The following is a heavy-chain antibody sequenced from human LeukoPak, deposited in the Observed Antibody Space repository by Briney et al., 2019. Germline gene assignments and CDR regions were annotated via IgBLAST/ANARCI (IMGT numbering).Heavy chain of an antibody. Sequence: SETLSLTCTVSGGSISSGGYYWSWIRQPPGKGLEWIGYIYYSGSTNYNPSLKSRVTISVDTSKNQFSLKLSSVTAADTAVYYCARERYYDSSGPFDYWGQGTLVTVSS. CDR2: IYYSGST. J-gene: IGHJ4*02. D-gene: IGHD3-22*01. V-gene: IGHV4-61*08. CDR3: ARERYYDSSGPFDY. CDR1: GGSISSGGYY.